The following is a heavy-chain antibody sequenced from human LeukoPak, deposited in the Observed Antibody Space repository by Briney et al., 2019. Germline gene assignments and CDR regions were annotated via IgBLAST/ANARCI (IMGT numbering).Heavy chain of an antibody. J-gene: IGHJ4*02. V-gene: IGHV3-23*01. CDR1: GFTFSSYA. CDR3: APDPSYYYDSSGYEFDY. Sequence: GGSLRLSCAASGFTFSSYAMSGVRQAPGKGLEWVSAISGSGGSTYYADSVRGRFTISRDNSKKTLYLQMTSLRAEDTAVYYCAPDPSYYYDSSGYEFDYWGRGTLVTVSS. CDR2: ISGSGGST. D-gene: IGHD3-22*01.